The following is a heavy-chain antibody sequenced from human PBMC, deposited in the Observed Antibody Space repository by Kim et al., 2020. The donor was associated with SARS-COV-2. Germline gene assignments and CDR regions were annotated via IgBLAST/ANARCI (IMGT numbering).Heavy chain of an antibody. V-gene: IGHV1-2*06. CDR1: GYTFTGYY. CDR3: AREKGLTGEWWFDP. D-gene: IGHD7-27*01. CDR2: INPNSGGT. J-gene: IGHJ5*02. Sequence: ASVKVSCKASGYTFTGYYMHWVRQAPGQGLEWMGRINPNSGGTNYAQKFQGRVTMTRDTSISTAYMELSRLRSDDTAVYYCAREKGLTGEWWFDPWGQGTLVTVSS.